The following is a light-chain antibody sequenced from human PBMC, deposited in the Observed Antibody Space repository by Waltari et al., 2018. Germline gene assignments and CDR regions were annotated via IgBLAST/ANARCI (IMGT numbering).Light chain of an antibody. J-gene: IGKJ4*01. Sequence: DIQMTQSPSSLSASVGDRVSITCRASQSISTHLNWYQQKPGKAPKLLIYAASNLQSGVPSRFSGRGSETDFTLTISSLQPEDFATYYCQQANTFPVTFGGGTKVEIK. V-gene: IGKV1-39*01. CDR3: QQANTFPVT. CDR1: QSISTH. CDR2: AAS.